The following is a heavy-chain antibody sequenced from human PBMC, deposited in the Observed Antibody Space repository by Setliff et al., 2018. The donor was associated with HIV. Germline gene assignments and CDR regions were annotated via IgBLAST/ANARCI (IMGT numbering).Heavy chain of an antibody. CDR2: ISTEADDGTK. V-gene: IGHV3-15*01. D-gene: IGHD2-15*01. Sequence: WVRQAPGKGLECIALISTEADDGTKDYAAPVKGRFTISRDDSKNTLYLQMNSLKTEDTAVYYCTTDWRYCSGGSCRILDYWGQGTLVTVSS. J-gene: IGHJ4*02. CDR3: TTDWRYCSGGSCRILDY.